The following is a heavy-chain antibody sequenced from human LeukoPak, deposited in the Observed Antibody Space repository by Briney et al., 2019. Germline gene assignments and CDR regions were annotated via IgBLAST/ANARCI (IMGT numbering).Heavy chain of an antibody. CDR3: AREGMTADFDY. CDR1: GGSISYYY. CDR2: VYSSGSA. J-gene: IGHJ4*02. Sequence: SETLSLTCTVSGGSISYYYWSWIRQPAGKGLEWIGRVYSSGSANYNPSLKSRVTISVDTSKNQFSLKLSSVTAADTAVYYCAREGMTADFDYWGQGTLVTVSS. D-gene: IGHD3-10*01. V-gene: IGHV4-4*07.